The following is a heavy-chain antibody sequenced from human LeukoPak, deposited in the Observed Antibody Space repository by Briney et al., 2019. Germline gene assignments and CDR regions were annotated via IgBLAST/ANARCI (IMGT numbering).Heavy chain of an antibody. CDR1: GYTFTGYY. Sequence: ASVKVSCKASGYTFTGYYMHWVRQAPGQGLEWMGWINPNSGGTNYAQKFQGWVTMTRDMSISTAYMELSRLRSDDTAVYYCARGLWFGESHSAFDIWGQGTMVTVSS. J-gene: IGHJ3*02. D-gene: IGHD3-10*01. V-gene: IGHV1-2*04. CDR3: ARGLWFGESHSAFDI. CDR2: INPNSGGT.